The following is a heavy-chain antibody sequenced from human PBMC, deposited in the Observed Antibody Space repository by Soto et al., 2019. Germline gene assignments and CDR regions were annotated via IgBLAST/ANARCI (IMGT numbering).Heavy chain of an antibody. CDR3: TPERRGCDNTPTTNWFDP. CDR1: GFTFSGSA. D-gene: IGHD2-21*02. Sequence: EVQLVESGGGLVQPGGSLKLSCAASGFTFSGSAMHWVRQASGKGLEWGGRIRSKANSYATAYAASVKGRFTISRDDSKNTAYLHMNSLKTEDTAVYYCTPERRGCDNTPTTNWFDPWGQGTLVTVAS. J-gene: IGHJ5*02. CDR2: IRSKANSYAT. V-gene: IGHV3-73*02.